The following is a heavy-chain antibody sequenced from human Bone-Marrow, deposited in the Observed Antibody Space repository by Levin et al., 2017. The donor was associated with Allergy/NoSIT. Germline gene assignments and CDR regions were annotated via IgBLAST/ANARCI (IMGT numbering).Heavy chain of an antibody. CDR1: TFSSLH. Sequence: TFSSLHMNWVRQAPGKGLEWVSYIGSGGNIYYADSVKGRFTISRDNAKNSLYLQMNSLRAEDTAVYFCARDTDWAFESWGQGTLVTVSS. J-gene: IGHJ4*02. D-gene: IGHD2-21*01. CDR2: IGSGGNI. V-gene: IGHV3-69-1*01. CDR3: ARDTDWAFES.